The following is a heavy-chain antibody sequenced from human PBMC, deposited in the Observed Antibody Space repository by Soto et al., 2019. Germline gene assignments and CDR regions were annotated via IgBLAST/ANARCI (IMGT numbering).Heavy chain of an antibody. CDR3: ARDKERSLTFGGVIVSHSDY. Sequence: QVQLVQSGAEVKKPGASVKVSCKASGYTFTSYGISWVRQAPGQGLEWMGWISAYNGNTNYAQKLQGRVTMTTDTSTSTAYMELRSLRSDDTAVYYCARDKERSLTFGGVIVSHSDYWGQGTLVTVSS. CDR1: GYTFTSYG. D-gene: IGHD3-16*02. CDR2: ISAYNGNT. V-gene: IGHV1-18*01. J-gene: IGHJ4*02.